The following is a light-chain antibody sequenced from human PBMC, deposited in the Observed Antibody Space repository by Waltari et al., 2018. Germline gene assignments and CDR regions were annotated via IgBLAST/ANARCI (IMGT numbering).Light chain of an antibody. CDR3: QQYGSSHT. V-gene: IGKV3-20*01. Sequence: EIVLTQSPGTLSLSPGERATLSCRASQSVSSSYLAWYQQKPGQAPRLLIYGAYSRATGIPDRFSSSGSGTDFTLTISRLEPEDFAVYYCQQYGSSHTFGQGTKLEIK. CDR2: GAY. CDR1: QSVSSSY. J-gene: IGKJ2*01.